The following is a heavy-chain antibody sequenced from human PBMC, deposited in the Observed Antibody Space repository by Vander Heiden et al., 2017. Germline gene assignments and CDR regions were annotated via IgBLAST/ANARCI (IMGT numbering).Heavy chain of an antibody. V-gene: IGHV2-5*01. J-gene: IGHJ4*02. CDR1: GFSLSTSGVG. D-gene: IGHD3-3*01. Sequence: QITLTESGPTLVKPTQTPTLTCTFSGFSLSTSGVGVRWIRQPPGKALEWLALIYWNDDKRYSPSLKSRLTITKDTSKNQVVLTMTNMETVDTATYYCAHLRDDCWSGLWGDYWGQGTLVTVSS. CDR2: IYWNDDK. CDR3: AHLRDDCWSGLWGDY.